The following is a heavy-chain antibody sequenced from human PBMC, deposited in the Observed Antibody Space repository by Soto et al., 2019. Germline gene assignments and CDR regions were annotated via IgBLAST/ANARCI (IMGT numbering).Heavy chain of an antibody. V-gene: IGHV1-69*13. CDR2: IIPIFGTA. J-gene: IGHJ6*02. CDR3: ARERGSSWCLYYYDYGMDV. CDR1: GGTFSSYA. D-gene: IGHD6-13*01. Sequence: SVKVSCKASGGTFSSYAISWVRQAPGQGLEWMGGIIPIFGTANYAQKFQGRGTITADESTSTAYMELSSLRSEDTAVYYCARERGSSWCLYYYDYGMDVWGQGNTVTVSS.